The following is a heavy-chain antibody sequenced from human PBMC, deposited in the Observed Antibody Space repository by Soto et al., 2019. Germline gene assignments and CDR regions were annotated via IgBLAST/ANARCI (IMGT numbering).Heavy chain of an antibody. J-gene: IGHJ3*02. CDR3: ARDMRGNRHDAFDI. V-gene: IGHV3-21*01. D-gene: IGHD3-16*01. Sequence: EVQLVESGGGLVKPGGSLRLSCAASGFTFSSYSMNWVRQAPGKGLEWVSSLSSSSSYIYYADSVKGRFTISRDNAKNSLYPQMNSLRAEDTAVYYCARDMRGNRHDAFDIWGQGTMVTVSS. CDR1: GFTFSSYS. CDR2: LSSSSSYI.